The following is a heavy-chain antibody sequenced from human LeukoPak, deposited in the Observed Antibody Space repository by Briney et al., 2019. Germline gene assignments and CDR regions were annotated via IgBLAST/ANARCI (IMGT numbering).Heavy chain of an antibody. CDR2: IYYSGST. CDR3: ARLRGIAAPFAP. V-gene: IGHV4-39*01. CDR1: GGSISSSSYY. Sequence: PSETLSLTCTVSGGSISSSSYYWGWIRQPPGKGLEWIGSIYYSGSTYYNPSLKSRVTISVDTSKNQFSLKLSSVTAADTAVYYCARLRGIAAPFAPGGQGTLVPVSS. D-gene: IGHD6-13*01. J-gene: IGHJ5*02.